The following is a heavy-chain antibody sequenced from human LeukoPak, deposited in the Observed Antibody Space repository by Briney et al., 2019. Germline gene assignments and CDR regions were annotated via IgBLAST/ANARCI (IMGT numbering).Heavy chain of an antibody. Sequence: SVKVSCKASGGTFSSYAISWVRQAPGQGLEWMGGIIPIFGTANYAQKFQGRVTITTDESTSTAYMELSSLRSEDTAVYYCARGHYYDSSGYYLFDYWGQGTLVTVPS. CDR3: ARGHYYDSSGYYLFDY. J-gene: IGHJ4*02. V-gene: IGHV1-69*05. CDR1: GGTFSSYA. CDR2: IIPIFGTA. D-gene: IGHD3-22*01.